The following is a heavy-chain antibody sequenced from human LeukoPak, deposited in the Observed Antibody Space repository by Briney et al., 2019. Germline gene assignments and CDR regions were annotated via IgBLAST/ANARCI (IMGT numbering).Heavy chain of an antibody. CDR3: ARDHKGSSSFGY. V-gene: IGHV3-48*01. CDR2: ISSSSSTI. Sequence: PGWSLRLSCAASGFTFTSYAMSWVRQAPGQGVEWVSYISSSSSTIYYADSVKGRFTISRDNAKNSLYLQMNSLRAEDTAVYYCARDHKGSSSFGYWGQGTLVTVSS. D-gene: IGHD6-13*01. CDR1: GFTFTSYA. J-gene: IGHJ4*02.